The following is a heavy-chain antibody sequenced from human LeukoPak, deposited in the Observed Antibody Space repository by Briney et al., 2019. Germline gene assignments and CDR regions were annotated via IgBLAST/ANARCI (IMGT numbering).Heavy chain of an antibody. D-gene: IGHD1-26*01. Sequence: GGSLRLSCAASGFTISSYVMSWVRQSPGEGLEWISTISGSGGSTYYADSVKGRFTISRDNSKNTLYLQMNSLRAEDTAVYYCANPYSGSYYYGMDVWGQGTTVTVSS. CDR2: ISGSGGST. CDR3: ANPYSGSYYYGMDV. V-gene: IGHV3-23*01. J-gene: IGHJ6*02. CDR1: GFTISSYV.